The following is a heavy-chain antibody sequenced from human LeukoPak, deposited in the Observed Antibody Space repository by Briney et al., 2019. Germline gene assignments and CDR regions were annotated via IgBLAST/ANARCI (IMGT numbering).Heavy chain of an antibody. CDR3: AKEALRGVIKWFDP. CDR1: GFTLSNYG. Sequence: PGGSLRLSCAASGFTLSNYGMSGVRRAPGRGLEGGSAISGRGSSTYYADSVKGRFSISRDNSKNTLYLQMSSLRAEDTAIYHCAKEALRGVIKWFDPWGQGTLVTVSS. D-gene: IGHD3-10*01. V-gene: IGHV3-23*01. J-gene: IGHJ5*02. CDR2: ISGRGSST.